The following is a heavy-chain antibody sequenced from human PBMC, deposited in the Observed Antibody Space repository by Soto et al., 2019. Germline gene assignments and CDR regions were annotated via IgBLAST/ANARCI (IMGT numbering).Heavy chain of an antibody. D-gene: IGHD1-26*01. V-gene: IGHV4-30-2*01. Sequence: QLPLLESGSGLVKPSQTLALTCAVSGGSISSGGHSWSWLRQPPGKGMEWIGDIFHSGRTYYNPSLKSRVPLSVDGSKNPFSLGQSSVTAADTAVYYCAREGGSGSPHCYFNVWGRGTLVSVSS. CDR3: AREGGSGSPHCYFNV. CDR2: IFHSGRT. J-gene: IGHJ2*01. CDR1: GGSISSGGHS.